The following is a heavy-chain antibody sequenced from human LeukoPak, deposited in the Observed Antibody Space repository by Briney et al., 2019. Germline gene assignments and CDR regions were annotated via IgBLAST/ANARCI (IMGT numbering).Heavy chain of an antibody. D-gene: IGHD2-2*01. J-gene: IGHJ6*03. CDR3: ARDRRYCSSTSCYGSFGMDV. CDR2: ISAYNGHT. CDR1: GYTFTSYG. V-gene: IGHV1-18*01. Sequence: ASVKVSCKASGYTFTSYGIGWVRQAPGQGLEWMGWISAYNGHTNYAQKLQGRVTMTTDTSTSTAYMELRSLRSDDTAVYYCARDRRYCSSTSCYGSFGMDVWGKGTTVTISS.